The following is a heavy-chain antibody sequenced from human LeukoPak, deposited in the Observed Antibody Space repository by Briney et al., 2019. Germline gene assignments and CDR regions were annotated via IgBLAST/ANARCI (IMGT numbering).Heavy chain of an antibody. J-gene: IGHJ4*02. Sequence: SETLSLTCAVYGGSFSGYSWSWIRQPPGKGLEWIGYIYHSGSTYYNPSLKSRVTISVDRSKNQFSLKLSSVTAADTAVYYCARVGYSSGWYQGYFDYWGQGTLVTVSS. D-gene: IGHD6-19*01. V-gene: IGHV4-30-2*01. CDR1: GGSFSGYS. CDR3: ARVGYSSGWYQGYFDY. CDR2: IYHSGST.